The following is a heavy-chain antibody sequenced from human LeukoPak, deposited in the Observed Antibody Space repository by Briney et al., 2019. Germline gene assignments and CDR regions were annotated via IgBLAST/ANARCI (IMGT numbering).Heavy chain of an antibody. CDR2: IYHSGST. CDR1: GGSISSSNW. V-gene: IGHV4-4*02. J-gene: IGHJ5*02. D-gene: IGHD4-17*01. Sequence: SSETLSLTYAVSGGSISSSNWWSWVRQPPGKGLEWIGEIYHSGSTNYNPSLKSRVTISVDKSKNQFSLKLSSVTAADTAVYYCARGGPHDYGDYFSRLNWFDPWGQGTLVTVSS. CDR3: ARGGPHDYGDYFSRLNWFDP.